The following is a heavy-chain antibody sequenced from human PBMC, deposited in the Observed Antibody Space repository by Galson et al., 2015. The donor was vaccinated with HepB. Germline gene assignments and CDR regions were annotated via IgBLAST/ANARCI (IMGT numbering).Heavy chain of an antibody. CDR3: ARKSGDCSSTSCYRSYWYFDL. J-gene: IGHJ2*01. V-gene: IGHV4-31*03. D-gene: IGHD2-2*01. CDR2: IYYSGST. CDR1: GGSISSGGYY. Sequence: LSLTCTVSGGSISSGGYYWSWIRQHPGKGLEWIGYIYYSGSTYYNPSLKSRVTISVDTSKNQFSLKLSSVTAADTAVYYCARKSGDCSSTSCYRSYWYFDLWGRGTLVTVSS.